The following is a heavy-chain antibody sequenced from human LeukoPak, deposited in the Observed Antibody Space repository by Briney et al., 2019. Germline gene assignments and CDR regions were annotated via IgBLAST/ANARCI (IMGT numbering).Heavy chain of an antibody. V-gene: IGHV3-23*01. CDR3: AQAWRWLQLNY. Sequence: GGSLRLSCAASGFPFSNYAMSWVRQAPGKGLEWVSALTASSGSTYSAGSVKGRFTISRDNSMNTLYLQMNSLRDEDTAVYYCAQAWRWLQLNYWGQGTLVTVSS. CDR1: GFPFSNYA. D-gene: IGHD5-24*01. J-gene: IGHJ4*02. CDR2: LTASSGST.